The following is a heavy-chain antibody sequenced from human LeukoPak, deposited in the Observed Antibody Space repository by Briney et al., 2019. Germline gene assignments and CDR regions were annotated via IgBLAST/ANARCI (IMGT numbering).Heavy chain of an antibody. J-gene: IGHJ3*02. CDR2: IYYSGST. Sequence: SQTLSLTCTVSGGSISSGDYYWSWIRQPPGKGLEWIGYIYYSGSTYYNPSLKSRVTISVDTSKNQFSLKLSSVTAADTAVYYCARERGSQRGILDAFDIWGQGTMVTVSS. CDR3: ARERGSQRGILDAFDI. CDR1: GGSISSGDYY. D-gene: IGHD1-26*01. V-gene: IGHV4-30-4*01.